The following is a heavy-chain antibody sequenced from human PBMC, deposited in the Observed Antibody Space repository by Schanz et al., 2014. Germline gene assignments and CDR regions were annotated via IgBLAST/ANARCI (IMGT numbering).Heavy chain of an antibody. CDR3: ARLGTGMAVAGSVIDSYYYYMDV. V-gene: IGHV1-46*01. CDR1: GYTFTSYG. J-gene: IGHJ6*03. Sequence: QVQVVQSGAEVKKPGASVKVSCKASGYTFTSYGINWVRQAPGQGLEWMGMINPSGGSTTYAQKFQGRVTMTRDTSTTTAYMELSGLRSEDTAVYYCARLGTGMAVAGSVIDSYYYYMDVWGEGTTVTVSS. CDR2: INPSGGST. D-gene: IGHD6-19*01.